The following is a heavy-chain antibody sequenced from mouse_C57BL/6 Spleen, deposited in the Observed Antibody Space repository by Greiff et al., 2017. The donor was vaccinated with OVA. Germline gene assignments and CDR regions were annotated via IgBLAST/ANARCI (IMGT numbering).Heavy chain of an antibody. CDR3: ARGGTTVVATSRLDY. CDR2: IDPSDSYT. J-gene: IGHJ2*01. D-gene: IGHD1-1*01. Sequence: QVQLQQPGAELVMPGASVKLSCKASGYTFTSYWMHWVKQRPGQGLEWIGEIDPSDSYTNYNQKFKGKSTLTVDKSSSTAYMQLSSLTSEDSAVYYCARGGTTVVATSRLDYWGQGTTLTVSS. CDR1: GYTFTSYW. V-gene: IGHV1-69*01.